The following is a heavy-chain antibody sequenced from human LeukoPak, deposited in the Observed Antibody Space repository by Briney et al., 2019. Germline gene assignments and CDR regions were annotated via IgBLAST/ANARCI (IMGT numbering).Heavy chain of an antibody. CDR2: ISGSGGRT. CDR3: ARDPYYVSGTYRYFDL. D-gene: IGHD3-10*01. J-gene: IGHJ4*02. CDR1: GFTFSIYA. Sequence: GGSLRLSCAASGFTFSIYAMSWVRQAPGKGLEWVSSISGSGGRTYYADSVKGRFTISRDNPENTLFLPMNSLRAEDTAVYYCARDPYYVSGTYRYFDLWGQGTLVTVSS. V-gene: IGHV3-23*01.